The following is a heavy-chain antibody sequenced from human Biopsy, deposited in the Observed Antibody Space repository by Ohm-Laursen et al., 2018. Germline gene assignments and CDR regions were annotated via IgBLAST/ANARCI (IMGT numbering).Heavy chain of an antibody. CDR1: GFTFSSHA. CDR3: ARDLYDFCGGCPFDP. Sequence: SLRLSCSASGFTFSSHAMSGVRQAPGKGLECVPLINGSGGSTYYADPVKGRFTISRDNSKNTLYLQMNSLRAEDTAMYYCARDLYDFCGGCPFDPWGQGTLVTVSP. J-gene: IGHJ5*02. V-gene: IGHV3-23*01. CDR2: INGSGGST. D-gene: IGHD3-3*01.